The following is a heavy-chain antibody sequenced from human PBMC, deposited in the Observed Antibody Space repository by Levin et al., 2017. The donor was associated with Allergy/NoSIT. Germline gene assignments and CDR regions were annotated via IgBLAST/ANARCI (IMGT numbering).Heavy chain of an antibody. D-gene: IGHD6-19*01. Sequence: KPGGSLRLSCAASGFTFSTYSISWVRQPPGKGPEWVASISGSCTYIYYADSVKGRFTISRDNAKNSLYLQMNSLRAADTAVYYCARWNSSGWHSDYWGQGTLVTVSS. V-gene: IGHV3-21*01. CDR2: ISGSCTYI. CDR1: GFTFSTYS. CDR3: ARWNSSGWHSDY. J-gene: IGHJ4*02.